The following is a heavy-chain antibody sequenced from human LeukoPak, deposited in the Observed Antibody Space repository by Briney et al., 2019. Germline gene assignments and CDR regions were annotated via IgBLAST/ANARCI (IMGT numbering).Heavy chain of an antibody. CDR2: ISSSSSTI. Sequence: GGSLRLSCAVSGFTFSSYSMNWVRQAPGKGLEWVSYISSSSSTIYYADSVKGRFTISGDNAKNSLYLQMNSLRDEDTAVYYCSRKSSGRGDYWGQGTLVTVSS. V-gene: IGHV3-48*02. D-gene: IGHD3-10*01. CDR3: SRKSSGRGDY. J-gene: IGHJ4*02. CDR1: GFTFSSYS.